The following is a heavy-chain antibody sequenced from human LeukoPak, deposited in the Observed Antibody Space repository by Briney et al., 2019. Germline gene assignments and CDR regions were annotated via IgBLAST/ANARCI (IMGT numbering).Heavy chain of an antibody. Sequence: SETLSLTCTVSGGSISSSSYYWGWIRQPPGKGLEWIGSIYYSGSTYYNPSLESRVTISVDTSKNQFSLKLSSVTAADTAVYYCARAPRRGYGYGYRAFDIWGQGTMVTVSS. V-gene: IGHV4-39*07. CDR2: IYYSGST. J-gene: IGHJ3*02. D-gene: IGHD5-18*01. CDR3: ARAPRRGYGYGYRAFDI. CDR1: GGSISSSSYY.